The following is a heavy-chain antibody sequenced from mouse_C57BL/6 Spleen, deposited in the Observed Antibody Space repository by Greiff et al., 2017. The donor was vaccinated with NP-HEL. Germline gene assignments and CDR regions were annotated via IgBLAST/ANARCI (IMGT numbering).Heavy chain of an antibody. CDR1: GFTFSDYY. V-gene: IGHV5-16*01. CDR2: INYDGSST. Sequence: EVHLVESEGGLVQPGSSMKLSCTASGFTFSDYYMAWVRQVPEKGLEWVANINYDGSSTYYLDSLKSRFIISRDNAKNILYLQMSSLKSEDTATYYCARDQDNDGYYGMDYWGQGTSVTVSS. CDR3: ARDQDNDGYYGMDY. D-gene: IGHD2-3*01. J-gene: IGHJ4*01.